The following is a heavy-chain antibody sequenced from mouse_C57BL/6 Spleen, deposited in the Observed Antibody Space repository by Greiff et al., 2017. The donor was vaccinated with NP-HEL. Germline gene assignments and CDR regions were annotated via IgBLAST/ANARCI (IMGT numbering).Heavy chain of an antibody. CDR1: GYTFTDYN. CDR3: ARSSPNGNYVDYAMDY. V-gene: IGHV1-18*01. Sequence: VQLKESGPELVKPGASVKIPCKASGYTFTDYNMDWVKQSHGKSLEWIGDINPNNGGTIYNQKFKGKATLTVDKSSSTAYMELRSLTSEDTAVYYCARSSPNGNYVDYAMDYWGQGTSVTVSS. J-gene: IGHJ4*01. D-gene: IGHD2-1*01. CDR2: INPNNGGT.